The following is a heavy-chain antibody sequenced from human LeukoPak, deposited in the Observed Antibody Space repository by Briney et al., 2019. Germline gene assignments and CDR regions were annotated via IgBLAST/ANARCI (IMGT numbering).Heavy chain of an antibody. CDR3: ARDLAAVAGTGNNWFDP. J-gene: IGHJ5*02. D-gene: IGHD6-19*01. CDR2: IYYSGST. V-gene: IGHV4-30-4*01. CDR1: GGSISSGDYY. Sequence: SETLSLTCTVSGGSISSGDYYWSWIRQPPGKGLEWIGYIYYSGSTYYNPSLKSRVTISVDTSKNQFSLKLSSVTAADTAVYYCARDLAAVAGTGNNWFDPWGQGTLVTVSS.